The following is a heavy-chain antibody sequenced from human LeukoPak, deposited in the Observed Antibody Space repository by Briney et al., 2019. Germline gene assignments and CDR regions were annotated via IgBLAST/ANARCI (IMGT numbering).Heavy chain of an antibody. J-gene: IGHJ4*02. CDR1: GFSVRSKY. CDR3: ASGTPGDSGSYRAFDY. CDR2: IYSGGTT. D-gene: IGHD1-26*01. Sequence: GGSLRLSCAASGFSVRSKYMTWVRQAPGKGLEWVSVIYSGGTTYYADSVKGRFTISRDNSKNTLFLQMNSLRPDDTAAYYWASGTPGDSGSYRAFDYWGQGTLVTVSS. V-gene: IGHV3-66*02.